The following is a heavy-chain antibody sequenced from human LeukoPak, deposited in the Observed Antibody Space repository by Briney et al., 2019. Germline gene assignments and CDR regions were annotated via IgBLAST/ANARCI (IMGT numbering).Heavy chain of an antibody. V-gene: IGHV3-23*01. Sequence: GGSLRLSCAASGFTFSGYAMSWVRQAPGKGLEWVSVISASGSNTSYADSVKGRFTISRDNSKNTLYLEMTSLRAEHTAVYYCAKERSGYGRCFDYWGQGTLVTVSS. CDR1: GFTFSGYA. J-gene: IGHJ4*02. D-gene: IGHD5-12*01. CDR3: AKERSGYGRCFDY. CDR2: ISASGSNT.